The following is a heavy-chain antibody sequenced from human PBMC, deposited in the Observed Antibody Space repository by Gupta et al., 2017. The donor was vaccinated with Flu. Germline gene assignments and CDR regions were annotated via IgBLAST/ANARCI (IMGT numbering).Heavy chain of an antibody. V-gene: IGHV3-73*02. Sequence: EVQLVESGGGLVQPGGYLTLSCAASGFTFSGSAMHWVRQASGKGLEWVGRIRSKANSYATAYAASVKGRFTISRDDSKNTAYLQMNSLKTEDTAVYYCTRLIRSPAAGADMGWGQGTLVTVSS. CDR2: IRSKANSYAT. CDR1: GFTFSGSA. CDR3: TRLIRSPAAGADMG. J-gene: IGHJ4*02. D-gene: IGHD3-10*01.